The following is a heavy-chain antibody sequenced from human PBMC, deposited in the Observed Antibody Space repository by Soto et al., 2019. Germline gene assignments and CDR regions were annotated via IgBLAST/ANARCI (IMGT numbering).Heavy chain of an antibody. Sequence: SVKVSCKASGGTFSSYAISWVRQAPGQGLEWMGGIIPIFGTANYAQKFQGRVTITADESTSTAYMELSSLRSEDTAVYYCAISITIFGVVRFDSWGQGTLVTAPQ. D-gene: IGHD3-3*01. CDR2: IIPIFGTA. CDR3: AISITIFGVVRFDS. V-gene: IGHV1-69*13. J-gene: IGHJ5*01. CDR1: GGTFSSYA.